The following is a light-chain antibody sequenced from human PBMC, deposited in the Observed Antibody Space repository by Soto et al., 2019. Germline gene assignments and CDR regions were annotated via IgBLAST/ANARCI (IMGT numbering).Light chain of an antibody. CDR1: SSVVGGYNY. Sequence: QSALTQPRSVSGSPGQSVTISCTGTSSVVGGYNYVSWYQQHPGKAPKLMIYDVTKRPSGVPDRFSGSKSGNTASLTISGLQADDEADYYCCSYAGSYTYVFGSGTKVTVL. J-gene: IGLJ1*01. V-gene: IGLV2-11*01. CDR3: CSYAGSYTYV. CDR2: DVT.